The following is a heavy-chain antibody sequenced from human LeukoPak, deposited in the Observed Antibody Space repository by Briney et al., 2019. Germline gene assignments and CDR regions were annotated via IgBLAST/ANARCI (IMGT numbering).Heavy chain of an antibody. CDR1: GGSISSSNW. J-gene: IGHJ4*02. V-gene: IGHV4-4*02. CDR3: ARVGCSSTSCLYFDY. Sequence: SGTLSLTCAVSGGSISSSNWWSWVRQPPGKGLEWIGEIYHSGSTNYNPSLKSRVTISVDKSKNQFSLKLSSVTAADTAVYYCARVGCSSTSCLYFDYWGQGTLVTVSS. D-gene: IGHD2-2*01. CDR2: IYHSGST.